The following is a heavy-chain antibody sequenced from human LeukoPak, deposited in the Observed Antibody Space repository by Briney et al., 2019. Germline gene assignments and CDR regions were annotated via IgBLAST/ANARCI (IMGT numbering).Heavy chain of an antibody. D-gene: IGHD1-26*01. Sequence: GGSLRLSCAASGFTVSSYGMHWVRQAPGKGLEWVAFIRYDGSNKYYADSVKGRFTISRDNSKSTLYLQMNSLRAEDTAVYYCARDWSGSYAGFDYWGQGTLVTVSS. CDR3: ARDWSGSYAGFDY. V-gene: IGHV3-30*02. J-gene: IGHJ4*02. CDR2: IRYDGSNK. CDR1: GFTVSSYG.